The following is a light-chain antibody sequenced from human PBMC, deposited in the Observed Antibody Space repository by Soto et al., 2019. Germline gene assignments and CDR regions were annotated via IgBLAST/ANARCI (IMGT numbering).Light chain of an antibody. CDR3: QQYNNYWT. V-gene: IGKV1-5*01. CDR1: QSISSW. Sequence: DIQMTQSPSTLSASVGDRVTITCRASQSISSWLAWYQQKAGKAPKLLIHDASTLESGVPSRFSGSGSGTEFTLTISSLQPDDFATYYCQQYNNYWTFGQGNKVEFK. J-gene: IGKJ1*01. CDR2: DAS.